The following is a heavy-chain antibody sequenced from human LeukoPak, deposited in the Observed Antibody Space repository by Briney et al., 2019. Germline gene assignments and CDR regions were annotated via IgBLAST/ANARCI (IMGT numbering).Heavy chain of an antibody. D-gene: IGHD3-22*01. Sequence: ASVKVSCKAPGYTFTSYGITWVRQAPGQGLEWMGGIIPIFGTTNYAQKFQGRITITADGSASTVHMELSSLRSDDTAVYYCARGPKEHCYDSSGYFPYWGQGTLVTVSS. J-gene: IGHJ4*02. CDR2: IIPIFGTT. CDR1: GYTFTSYG. CDR3: ARGPKEHCYDSSGYFPY. V-gene: IGHV1-69*13.